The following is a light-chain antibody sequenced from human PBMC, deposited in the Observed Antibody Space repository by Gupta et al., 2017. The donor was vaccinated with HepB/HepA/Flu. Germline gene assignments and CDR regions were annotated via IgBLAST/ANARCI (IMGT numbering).Light chain of an antibody. V-gene: IGKV1-5*03. J-gene: IGKJ2*01. Sequence: TLSASVGDRVTITCRASHNINPWLAWYQHRPGKAPKLLMYQASILQSGVPSRSSGSGSGTQFTLTITSLQPDDSATYYCQQYGYYRSFGQGTRLEIK. CDR3: QQYGYYRS. CDR1: HNINPW. CDR2: QAS.